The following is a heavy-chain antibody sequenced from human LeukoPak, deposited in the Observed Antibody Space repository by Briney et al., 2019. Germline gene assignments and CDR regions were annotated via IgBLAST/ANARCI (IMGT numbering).Heavy chain of an antibody. CDR3: ARRTVTTFTNYFDY. Sequence: ETLSLTYAVYGGSFSGYYWSWIRQPPGKGLEWIGEINHSGSTNYNPSLKSRVTISVDTSKNQFSLKLSSVTAADTAVYYCARRTVTTFTNYFDYWGQGTLVTVSS. CDR2: INHSGST. CDR1: GGSFSGYY. D-gene: IGHD4-17*01. V-gene: IGHV4-34*01. J-gene: IGHJ4*02.